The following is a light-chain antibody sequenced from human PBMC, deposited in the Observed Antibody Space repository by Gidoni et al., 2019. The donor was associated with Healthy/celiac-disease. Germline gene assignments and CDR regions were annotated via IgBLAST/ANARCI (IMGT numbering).Light chain of an antibody. CDR2: DAS. Sequence: EIVLTQSPATLSLSPGERATLSCRASQSVSSYLACDQQKPGQAPRLLIYDASNRATVIPARFSGSGSGTDFTLTISSLEPEDFAVYYCQQRSNWPPLTFXGXTKVEIK. CDR3: QQRSNWPPLT. V-gene: IGKV3-11*01. J-gene: IGKJ4*02. CDR1: QSVSSY.